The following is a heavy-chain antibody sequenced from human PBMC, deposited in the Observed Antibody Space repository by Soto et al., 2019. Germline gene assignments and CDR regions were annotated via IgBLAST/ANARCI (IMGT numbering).Heavy chain of an antibody. J-gene: IGHJ6*02. V-gene: IGHV2-5*02. CDR2: IYWDDDK. D-gene: IGHD2-21*01. CDR3: VQSRCGGDCLQSYSSHSYYGLDV. Sequence: QITLKESGPTLVKPTQTLTLTCTFSGFSLSTTGVGVGWIRQPPGKALEWLALIYWDDDKRYNPSLKSRLTITNDTSKNPVVLTMTHMDPVDTATYYCVQSRCGGDCLQSYSSHSYYGLDVWGQGTTVTVSS. CDR1: GFSLSTTGVG.